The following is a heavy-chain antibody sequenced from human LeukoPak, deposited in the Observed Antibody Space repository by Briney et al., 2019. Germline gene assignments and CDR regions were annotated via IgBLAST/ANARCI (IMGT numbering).Heavy chain of an antibody. CDR1: GYTFTSYG. J-gene: IGHJ6*02. CDR2: ISAYNGNT. CDR3: ARVAGYCSSTSCYTGVYYYYYGMDV. D-gene: IGHD2-2*02. V-gene: IGHV1-18*01. Sequence: ASVKVSCKASGYTFTSYGISWVRQAPGQGLEWMGWISAYNGNTNYAQKLQGRVTMTTDTSTSTAYMELSSLRSDDTAVYYCARVAGYCSSTSCYTGVYYYYYGMDVWGQGTTVTVSS.